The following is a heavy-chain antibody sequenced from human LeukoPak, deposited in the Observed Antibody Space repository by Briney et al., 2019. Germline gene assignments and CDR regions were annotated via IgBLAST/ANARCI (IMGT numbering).Heavy chain of an antibody. D-gene: IGHD1-26*01. CDR3: AKELFQWANADY. CDR2: ITNEGSNK. Sequence: GALRLYCAASGFTFSTYGMHWVRQAPSKGLEWVAFITNEGSNKYYTDSVKGRFTISRDNSKNTLYLQMNSLRAEDTAVYYCAKELFQWANADYWGQGTLVTVSS. CDR1: GFTFSTYG. V-gene: IGHV3-30*02. J-gene: IGHJ4*02.